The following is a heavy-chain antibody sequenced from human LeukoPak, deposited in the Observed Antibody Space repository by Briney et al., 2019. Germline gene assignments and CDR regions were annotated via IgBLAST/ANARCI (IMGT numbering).Heavy chain of an antibody. V-gene: IGHV4-30-2*01. CDR3: ARSITMVRGVIGSPYYYGMDV. D-gene: IGHD3-10*01. Sequence: SETLSLTCAVSGGSISSGGYSWSWIRQPPGKGLEWFGYIYHSGSTYYNPSLKSRVTIPVDRSKNQFSMKLSSVTAADTAVYYCARSITMVRGVIGSPYYYGMDVWGKGTTVTVSS. J-gene: IGHJ6*04. CDR1: GGSISSGGYS. CDR2: IYHSGST.